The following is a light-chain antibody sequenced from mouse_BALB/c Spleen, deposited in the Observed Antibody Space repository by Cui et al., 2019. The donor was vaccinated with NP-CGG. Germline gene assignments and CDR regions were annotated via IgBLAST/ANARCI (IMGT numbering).Light chain of an antibody. CDR2: GTN. Sequence: QAVVTQESALTTSPGETVTLTGRSSTGAVTTSNYANWVQEKPDHLFTGLIGGTNNRVPGVPARFSGSLIGDKAALTITGAQTEDEAIYFCAPWYSNHWVFGGGTKLTVL. V-gene: IGLV1*01. CDR1: TGAVTTSNY. J-gene: IGLJ1*01. CDR3: APWYSNHWV.